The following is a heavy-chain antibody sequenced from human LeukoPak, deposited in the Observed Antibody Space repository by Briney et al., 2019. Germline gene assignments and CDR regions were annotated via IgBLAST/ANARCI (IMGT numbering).Heavy chain of an antibody. D-gene: IGHD3-10*02. CDR3: AELGITMIGGV. CDR1: GFIFHNYA. J-gene: IGHJ6*04. V-gene: IGHV3-9*01. Sequence: GGSLRLSCAASGFIFHNYAMHWVRQAPGKGLEWVSGISWNSGNIEYADSVKGRFTISRDNAKNSLYLQMNSLRAEDTAVYYCAELGITMIGGVWGKGTTVTISS. CDR2: ISWNSGNI.